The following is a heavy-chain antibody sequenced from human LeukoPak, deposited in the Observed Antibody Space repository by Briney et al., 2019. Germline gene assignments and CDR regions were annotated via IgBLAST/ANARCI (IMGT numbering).Heavy chain of an antibody. CDR2: IYYSGSI. CDR1: GGSISSSSYY. V-gene: IGHV4-39*01. J-gene: IGHJ4*02. D-gene: IGHD2-2*01. CDR3: ARRHCSSTSYSFWDGEYYFDY. Sequence: SETLSLTCTVSGGSISSSSYYWGWLRQPPGKGLEWIGSIYYSGSIYYNPSLERRVTISVDTSKNQFSLKLSSVTAADTAVYDWARRHCSSTSYSFWDGEYYFDYWGQGTLVTVSS.